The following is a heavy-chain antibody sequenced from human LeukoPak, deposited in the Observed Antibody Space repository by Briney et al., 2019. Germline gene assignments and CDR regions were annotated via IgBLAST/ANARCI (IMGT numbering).Heavy chain of an antibody. CDR1: GGSFSGYY. CDR3: ASQTQPRPSDY. J-gene: IGHJ4*02. V-gene: IGHV4-34*01. Sequence: SETLSLTCAVYGGSFSGYYWSWIRQPPGKGLEWIGEINHSGSTNYNPSLKSRVTISVETSKNQFSLKFSSVPAADPAVYYCASQTQPRPSDYWGQGTLVTVSS. CDR2: INHSGST.